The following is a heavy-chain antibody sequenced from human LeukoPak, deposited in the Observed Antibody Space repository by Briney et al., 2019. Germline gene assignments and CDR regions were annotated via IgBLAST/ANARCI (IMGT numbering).Heavy chain of an antibody. CDR2: IRHDGSDK. Sequence: GGSLRLSCAASGFIFSNYGMHWVRQAPGKGLEWVAFIRHDGSDKHYADSVKGRFTISRDNSKNTLYLQMNSLRAEDTAVYYCAKFLPTHIVVANYYFDYWGQGTLVTVSS. D-gene: IGHD2-21*01. V-gene: IGHV3-30*02. CDR3: AKFLPTHIVVANYYFDY. J-gene: IGHJ4*02. CDR1: GFIFSNYG.